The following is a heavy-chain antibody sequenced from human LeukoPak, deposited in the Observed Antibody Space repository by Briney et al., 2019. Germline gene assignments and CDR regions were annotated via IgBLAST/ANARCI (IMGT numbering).Heavy chain of an antibody. J-gene: IGHJ3*02. CDR3: ARGLFNAFHI. CDR1: GFTFSIAW. CDR2: IGSQGT. V-gene: IGHV3-15*04. Sequence: PGGSLRLSCAASGFTFSIAWMNWVRQSPGKGLEWVGRIGSQGTDYAAPVRGRFTISRDDSKSVLYLQMDSLRAEDTAVYYCARGLFNAFHIWGQGTMVTVSS.